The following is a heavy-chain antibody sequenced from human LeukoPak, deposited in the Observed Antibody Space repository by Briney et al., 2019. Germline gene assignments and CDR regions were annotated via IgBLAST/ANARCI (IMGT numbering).Heavy chain of an antibody. V-gene: IGHV1-2*04. Sequence: GASVKVSCKASGYTFTGYYMHWVRQAPGRALEWMGWINPNSGGTNYAQKFQGWVTMTRDTSISTAYMELSRLRSDDTAVYYCARGQEMGSGWYLGYWGQGTLVTVSS. CDR1: GYTFTGYY. CDR2: INPNSGGT. D-gene: IGHD6-19*01. J-gene: IGHJ4*02. CDR3: ARGQEMGSGWYLGY.